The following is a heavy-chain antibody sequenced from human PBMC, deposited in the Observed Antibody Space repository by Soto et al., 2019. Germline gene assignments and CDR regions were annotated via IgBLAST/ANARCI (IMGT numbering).Heavy chain of an antibody. D-gene: IGHD1-26*01. CDR3: YGSGGN. CDR2: IYDSGTA. J-gene: IGHJ4*02. CDR1: GGPFGSYT. Sequence: VQLQKPGPGLVKPSETLSSTCMVFGGPFGSYTWSWFGQPPGKGLEWIGHIYDSGTANYNPSLKSRVTISVDTSKNQFSLNLSSVTAADTAMYYCYGSGGNWGQGTLVTVSS. V-gene: IGHV4-59*01.